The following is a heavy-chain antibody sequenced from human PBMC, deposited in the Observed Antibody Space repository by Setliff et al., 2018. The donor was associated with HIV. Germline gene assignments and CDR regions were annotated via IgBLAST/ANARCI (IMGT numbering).Heavy chain of an antibody. Sequence: PGGSLRLSCVASGFTLSTYSMNWVRQAPGKGLEWVSSITTDSSYIFDADSVKGRFTISGDNAQNSLYLQMNSLRAEDTAVYYCARVEPGGSQAFDIWGKGQWSPSPQ. CDR3: ARVEPGGSQAFDI. J-gene: IGHJ3*02. V-gene: IGHV3-21*01. D-gene: IGHD3-10*01. CDR2: ITTDSSYI. CDR1: GFTLSTYS.